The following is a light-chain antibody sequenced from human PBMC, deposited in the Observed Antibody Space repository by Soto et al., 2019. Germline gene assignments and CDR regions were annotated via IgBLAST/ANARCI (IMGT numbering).Light chain of an antibody. CDR2: EFS. V-gene: IGLV2-23*02. J-gene: IGLJ1*01. Sequence: SSLTPPASVSGSPGQSSTIPCTGTSSHVENFNVVSWYPPPPGKAPKVIIYEFSERPSGVSHRFSGSKSCNTVSLTISGLQAEDEYYYQCCSYAGSGTNVFGTGTKVTVL. CDR3: CSYAGSGTNV. CDR1: SSHVENFNV.